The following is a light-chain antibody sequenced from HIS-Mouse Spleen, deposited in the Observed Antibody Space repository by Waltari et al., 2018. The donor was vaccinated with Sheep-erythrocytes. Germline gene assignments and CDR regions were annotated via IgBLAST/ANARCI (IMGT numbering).Light chain of an antibody. V-gene: IGKV3-15*01. CDR1: QSVSSN. Sequence: EIVMTQSPAPLSVSPGERAPVSCRASQSVSSNLAWYQQNPGQAPRLLIYGASTRATGIPARFSGSGSGTEFTLTISSMQSEDFAVYYCQQYNNWMYTFGQGTKLEIK. J-gene: IGKJ2*01. CDR3: QQYNNWMYT. CDR2: GAS.